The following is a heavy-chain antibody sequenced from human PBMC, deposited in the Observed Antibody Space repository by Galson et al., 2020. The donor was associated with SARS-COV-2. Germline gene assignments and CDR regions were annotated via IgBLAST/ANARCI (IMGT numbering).Heavy chain of an antibody. D-gene: IGHD6-13*01. Sequence: SVKVSCKASGGTFSSYAISWVRQAPGQGLEWMGGIIPILGIANYAQKFQGRVTITADKSTSTAYMELSSLRSEDTAVYYCARGPAEWDSSTWRYYYYYMDVWGKGTTVTVSS. V-gene: IGHV1-69*10. CDR3: ARGPAEWDSSTWRYYYYYMDV. J-gene: IGHJ6*03. CDR2: IIPILGIA. CDR1: GGTFSSYA.